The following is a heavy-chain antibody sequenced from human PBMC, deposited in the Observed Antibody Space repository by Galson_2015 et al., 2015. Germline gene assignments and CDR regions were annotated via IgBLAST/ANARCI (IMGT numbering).Heavy chain of an antibody. CDR3: ARDSSSYYGMVV. J-gene: IGHJ6*02. V-gene: IGHV1-46*01. Sequence: SVKVSCKASGYTFTSYYMHWVRQAPGQGLEWMGIVNPSGGSKSYAQKFQGRVTMTRDTSTSTVYMELSSLRSEDTAVYYCARDSSSYYGMVVWGQGTPVAVSS. CDR1: GYTFTSYY. D-gene: IGHD3-22*01. CDR2: VNPSGGSK.